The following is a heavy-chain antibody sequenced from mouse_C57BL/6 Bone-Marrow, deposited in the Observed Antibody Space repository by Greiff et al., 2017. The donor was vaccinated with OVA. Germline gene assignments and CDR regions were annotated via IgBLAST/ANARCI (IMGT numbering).Heavy chain of an antibody. CDR2: IYPRSGNT. J-gene: IGHJ2*01. V-gene: IGHV1-81*01. D-gene: IGHD2-5*01. Sequence: VQLQQSGAELARPGASVKLSCKASGYTFTSYGISWVKQRTGQGLEWIGEIYPRSGNTYYNEKFKGKATLTADKSSSPAYMELRSLTSEDSAVYFCARGDYSNYDFDYWGQGTTLTVSS. CDR3: ARGDYSNYDFDY. CDR1: GYTFTSYG.